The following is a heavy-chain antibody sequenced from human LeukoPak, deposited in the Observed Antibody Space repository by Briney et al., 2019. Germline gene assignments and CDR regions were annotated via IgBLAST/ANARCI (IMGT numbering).Heavy chain of an antibody. CDR3: ARRGSFDY. V-gene: IGHV3-7*01. CDR1: GFAFSSYC. D-gene: IGHD2-15*01. Sequence: PGGSLRLSCAASGFAFSSYCMSWVRQAPGKGLEWVANIKQDGSEKYYVDSVKGRFTISRDNAKNSLYLQMNSLRAEDTAVYYCARRGSFDYWGQGTLVTVSS. J-gene: IGHJ4*02. CDR2: IKQDGSEK.